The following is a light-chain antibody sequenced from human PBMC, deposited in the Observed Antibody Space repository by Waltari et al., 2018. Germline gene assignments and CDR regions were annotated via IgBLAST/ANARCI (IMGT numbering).Light chain of an antibody. J-gene: IGKJ2*01. Sequence: DIQMTQSPSTLSASVGDRVIITCRASQSISSWLAWYQQKPGKAPKLLIYKASSLESGVPSRFSGSGSGTEFTLTISSLQPDDFATYYCQQYNSYRMYTFGQGTKLEIK. V-gene: IGKV1-5*03. CDR1: QSISSW. CDR3: QQYNSYRMYT. CDR2: KAS.